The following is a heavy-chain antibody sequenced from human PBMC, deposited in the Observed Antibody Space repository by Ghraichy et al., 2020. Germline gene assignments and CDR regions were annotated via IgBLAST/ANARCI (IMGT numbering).Heavy chain of an antibody. V-gene: IGHV1-24*01. D-gene: IGHD3-22*01. CDR1: GYTLTELS. CDR2: FDPEDGET. J-gene: IGHJ4*02. Sequence: ASVKVSCKVSGYTLTELSMHWVRQAPGKGLEWMGGFDPEDGETIYAQKFQGRVTMTEDTSTDTAYMELSSLRSEDTAVYYCATLSTYYYDSSGYYYFDYWGQGTLVIVST. CDR3: ATLSTYYYDSSGYYYFDY.